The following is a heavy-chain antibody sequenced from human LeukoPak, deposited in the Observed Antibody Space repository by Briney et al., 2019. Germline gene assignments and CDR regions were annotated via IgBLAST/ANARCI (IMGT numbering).Heavy chain of an antibody. CDR3: ARGITMVRGVIITFAWYFDL. D-gene: IGHD3-10*01. V-gene: IGHV1-2*02. J-gene: IGHJ2*01. CDR1: GYTFTGYY. CDR2: INPNGGGT. Sequence: ASVKVSCKASGYTFTGYYMHWVRQAPGQGLEWMGWINPNGGGTNYAQKFQGRVTMTRDTSISTAYMELSRLRSDDTAVYYCARGITMVRGVIITFAWYFDLWGRGTLVTVSS.